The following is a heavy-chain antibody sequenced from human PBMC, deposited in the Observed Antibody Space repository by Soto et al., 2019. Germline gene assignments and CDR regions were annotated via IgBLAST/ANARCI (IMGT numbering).Heavy chain of an antibody. CDR2: MNEDGGTT. CDR1: GFTFSSYW. Sequence: VQLVESGGGLVRPGGSLRLSCAASGFTFSSYWMHWVRQAPGKGLVWVSRMNEDGGTTDYADPVKGRFTISRDNAKNTLYLQMNSLRVEDTAVYYCASDLSGRADVWGQGTTVTVSS. J-gene: IGHJ6*02. V-gene: IGHV3-74*02. CDR3: ASDLSGRADV. D-gene: IGHD3-10*01.